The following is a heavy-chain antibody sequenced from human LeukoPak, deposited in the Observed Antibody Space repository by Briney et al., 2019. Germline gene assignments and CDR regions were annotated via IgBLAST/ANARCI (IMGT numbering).Heavy chain of an antibody. Sequence: SETLSLTCTVSGGSISSYYWSWIRQPPGKGLEWIGYIYYSGSTNYNPSLQSRVTISVDTSENHFSLRLSSVTAADTAVYYCAREREIAVATLIDYWGQGTLVTVSS. CDR2: IYYSGST. CDR3: AREREIAVATLIDY. J-gene: IGHJ4*02. D-gene: IGHD6-19*01. V-gene: IGHV4-59*01. CDR1: GGSISSYY.